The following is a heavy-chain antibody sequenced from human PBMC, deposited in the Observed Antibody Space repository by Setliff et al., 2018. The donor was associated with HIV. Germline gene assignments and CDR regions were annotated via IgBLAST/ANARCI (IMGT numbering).Heavy chain of an antibody. Sequence: ASETLSLTCAVSGGSISSYHWSWIRQPPGKGLEWIGYIYFSGSTNYNPSFKSRVTISVDTSKIQFSLKLRSVTAADTAVYYCARGGKWLAFDYWGQGTLVTVSS. CDR1: GGSISSYH. CDR3: ARGGKWLAFDY. CDR2: IYFSGST. J-gene: IGHJ4*02. V-gene: IGHV4-59*13. D-gene: IGHD6-19*01.